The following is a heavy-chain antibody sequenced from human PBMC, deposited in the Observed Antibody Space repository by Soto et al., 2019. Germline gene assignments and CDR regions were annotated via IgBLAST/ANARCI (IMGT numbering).Heavy chain of an antibody. D-gene: IGHD1-1*01. CDR3: AIGNPDWFDP. J-gene: IGHJ5*02. CDR2: IYRGGIT. Sequence: SETRSLTCAVSGYSISSGRYWGWIRQPPVKGLECIGTIYRGGITYYSPSLKSRVTISIDTSKNHFSLRLSSVTATDTAVYFCAIGNPDWFDPWGQGTLVTISS. CDR1: GYSISSGRY. V-gene: IGHV4-38-2*01.